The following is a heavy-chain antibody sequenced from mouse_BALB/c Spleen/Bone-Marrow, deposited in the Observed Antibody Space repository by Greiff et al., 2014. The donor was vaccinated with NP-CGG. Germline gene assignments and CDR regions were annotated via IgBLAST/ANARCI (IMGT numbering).Heavy chain of an antibody. CDR2: INPSNGRT. CDR3: ARYDGPAWFAY. Sequence: QVQLQQSRAELVKPGASVKLSCKASGYTFTSYWIHWVKLRPGHGLEWIGEINPSNGRTNYNEEFKNKATLTVDKSSSTAYIQLSSLTSEDSAVYYCARYDGPAWFAYWGQGTLVTVS. J-gene: IGHJ3*01. V-gene: IGHV1S81*02. D-gene: IGHD2-3*01. CDR1: GYTFTSYW.